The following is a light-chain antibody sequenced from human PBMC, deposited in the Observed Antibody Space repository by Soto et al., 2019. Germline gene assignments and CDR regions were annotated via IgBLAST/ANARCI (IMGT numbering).Light chain of an antibody. Sequence: DIQMTQSPSSVSASVGDMVTITCRATQSISSWLAWYQQKPGKAPRLLIYIASSLQSGVPSRFSGSGSGTDFTLTISSLQPEDFATYYCQQANSFPRTFGQGTKVDIK. V-gene: IGKV1-12*01. CDR2: IAS. J-gene: IGKJ1*01. CDR3: QQANSFPRT. CDR1: QSISSW.